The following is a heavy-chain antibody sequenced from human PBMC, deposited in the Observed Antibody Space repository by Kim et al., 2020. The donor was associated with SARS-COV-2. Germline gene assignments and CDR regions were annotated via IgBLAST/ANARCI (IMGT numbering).Heavy chain of an antibody. CDR3: ARDRIAAAGNWFDP. D-gene: IGHD6-13*01. V-gene: IGHV1-3*01. J-gene: IGHJ5*02. Sequence: SQKFQGRVTITRDTSASTAYMELSSLRSEDTAVYYCARDRIAAAGNWFDPWGQGTLVTVSS.